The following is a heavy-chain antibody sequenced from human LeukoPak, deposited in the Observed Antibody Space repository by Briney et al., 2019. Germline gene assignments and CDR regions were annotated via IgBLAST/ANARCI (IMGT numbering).Heavy chain of an antibody. V-gene: IGHV3-74*01. CDR2: INSDGSST. CDR1: GFTFSSYW. Sequence: GGSLRLSCAASGFTFSSYWMHWVRQAPGKGLVWVSRINSDGSSTSYADSVKGRFTISRDNAKNTLYLQMNSLRVEDTAVYYCAREGTYYDFWSGYYPYNWFDPWGQGTLVTVSS. J-gene: IGHJ5*02. D-gene: IGHD3-3*01. CDR3: AREGTYYDFWSGYYPYNWFDP.